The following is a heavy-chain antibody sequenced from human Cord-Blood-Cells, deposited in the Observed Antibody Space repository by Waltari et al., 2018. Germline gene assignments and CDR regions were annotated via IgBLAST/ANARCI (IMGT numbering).Heavy chain of an antibody. CDR2: FDPEDGKP. CDR3: ATWLGDSSGYSLDY. CDR1: GYTLTELS. D-gene: IGHD3-22*01. J-gene: IGHJ4*02. Sequence: QVQLVQSGAEVKKPGASVKVSCKVSGYTLTELSMHWVRQAPGKGLEWMGGFDPEDGKPIYAQKFQGRVTMTEDTSTDTAYMELSSLRSEDTAVYYCATWLGDSSGYSLDYWGQGTLVTVSS. V-gene: IGHV1-24*01.